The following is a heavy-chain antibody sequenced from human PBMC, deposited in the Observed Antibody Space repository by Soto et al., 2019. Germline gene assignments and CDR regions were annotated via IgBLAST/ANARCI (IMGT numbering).Heavy chain of an antibody. CDR2: ISSSSSYI. D-gene: IGHD3-9*01. V-gene: IGHV3-21*01. CDR1: GFTFSSYS. Sequence: GALRLSCAASGFTFSSYSMNWVRQAPGKGLEWVSSISSSSSYIYYADSVKGRFTISRDNAKNSLYLQMNSLRAEDTAVYYCSRSGLHLLDYWGQGTPVTVSS. J-gene: IGHJ4*02. CDR3: SRSGLHLLDY.